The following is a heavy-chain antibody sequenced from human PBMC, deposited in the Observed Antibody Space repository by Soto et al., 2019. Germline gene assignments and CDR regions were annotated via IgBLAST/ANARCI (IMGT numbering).Heavy chain of an antibody. D-gene: IGHD6-19*01. V-gene: IGHV3-30*18. J-gene: IGHJ4*02. CDR2: ISYDGSNK. CDR1: GFTFSSYG. CDR3: AKDGSYSSGWSQLSDY. Sequence: QVQLVESGGGVVQPGRSLRLSCAASGFTFSSYGMHWVRQAPGKGLEWVAVISYDGSNKYYADSVKGRFTISRDNSKNTLYLQMNSLRAEDTAVYYCAKDGSYSSGWSQLSDYWGQGTLVTVSS.